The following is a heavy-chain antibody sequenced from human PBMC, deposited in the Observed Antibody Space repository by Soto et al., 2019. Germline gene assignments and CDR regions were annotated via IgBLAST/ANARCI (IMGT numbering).Heavy chain of an antibody. CDR2: IKSKPAGGTI. V-gene: IGHV3-15*07. CDR1: GFTFTNAW. Sequence: PGGSLRLSCAGSGFTFTNAWMNWVRLAPGKGLEWVGRIKSKPAGGTIEYAAPVEGRFTISRDDSKNTVYLQMNSLKTDDTAVYYCCTGGYYLDFWGQGTLVTVS. CDR3: CTGGYYLDF. J-gene: IGHJ4*02.